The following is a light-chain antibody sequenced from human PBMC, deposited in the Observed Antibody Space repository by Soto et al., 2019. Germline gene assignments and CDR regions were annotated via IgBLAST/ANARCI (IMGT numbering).Light chain of an antibody. CDR2: GAS. Sequence: EIVMTQSPAALSVSQGDAATLSCRASQSVHSRLAWYQQKPGQAPRLLIYGASTRASGIPARFRGSGSGTEFTLTISSLQSEDCAVYYCQQYDDWPPWTFGPGTKVEIK. CDR3: QQYDDWPPWT. V-gene: IGKV3-15*01. J-gene: IGKJ1*01. CDR1: QSVHSR.